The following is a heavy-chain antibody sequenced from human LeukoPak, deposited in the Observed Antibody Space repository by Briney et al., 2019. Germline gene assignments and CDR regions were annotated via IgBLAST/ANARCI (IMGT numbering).Heavy chain of an antibody. CDR2: ISSSGSTI. Sequence: GGSLRLSCAASGLTFSTFAINWVRQAPGKGLEWVSYISSSGSTIYYADSVKGRFTISRDNAKNSLYLQMNSLRAEDTAVYYCARSSLSGSYYAYWGQGTLVTVSS. CDR3: ARSSLSGSYYAY. CDR1: GLTFSTFA. J-gene: IGHJ4*02. V-gene: IGHV3-48*01. D-gene: IGHD1-26*01.